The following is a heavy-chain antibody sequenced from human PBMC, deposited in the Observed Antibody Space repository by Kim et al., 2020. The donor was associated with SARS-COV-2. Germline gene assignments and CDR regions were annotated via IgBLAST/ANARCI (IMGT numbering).Heavy chain of an antibody. Sequence: YPDSVKGRFTISRDNSKNTLYLQMNSLRAEDTAVYYCAKDGQRWLQLLDYWGQGTLVTVSS. V-gene: IGHV3-23*01. D-gene: IGHD5-12*01. J-gene: IGHJ4*02. CDR3: AKDGQRWLQLLDY.